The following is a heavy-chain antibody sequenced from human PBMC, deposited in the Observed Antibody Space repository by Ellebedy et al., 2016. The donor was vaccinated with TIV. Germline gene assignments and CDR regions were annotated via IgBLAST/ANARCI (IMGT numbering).Heavy chain of an antibody. J-gene: IGHJ4*02. V-gene: IGHV1-8*01. CDR2: MNPDSGNT. CDR1: KYTFTSYD. Sequence: ASVKVSXKASKYTFTSYDVNWVRQATGQGLEWMGWMNPDSGNTGYAQKFQDRVIMTRNTSINTAYMELSSLSSEDTAVYYCARFSQQWLVRSAKFDYWGQGTLVTVSS. CDR3: ARFSQQWLVRSAKFDY. D-gene: IGHD6-19*01.